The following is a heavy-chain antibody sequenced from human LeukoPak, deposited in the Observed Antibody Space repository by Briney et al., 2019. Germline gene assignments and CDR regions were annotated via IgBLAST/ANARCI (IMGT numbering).Heavy chain of an antibody. J-gene: IGHJ3*02. CDR1: GGSISSYY. V-gene: IGHV4-59*01. D-gene: IGHD3-10*01. CDR2: IYYSGST. Sequence: PSETLSLTCTVSGGSISSYYWSWIRQPPGKGRECIGYIYYSGSTNYNPSLKSRVTISVDTSKNQFSLKLSSVTAAETAVYYCARDHYGSGSYSAFDIWGQGTMVTVSS. CDR3: ARDHYGSGSYSAFDI.